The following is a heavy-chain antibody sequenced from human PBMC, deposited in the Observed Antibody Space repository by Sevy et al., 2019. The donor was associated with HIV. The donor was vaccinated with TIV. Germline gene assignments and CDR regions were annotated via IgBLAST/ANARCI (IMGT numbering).Heavy chain of an antibody. CDR1: GFTFNRHW. V-gene: IGHV3-7*03. Sequence: GGSLRLSCAASGFTFNRHWMGWVRQAPGKALEWVANIKQDESETYVDSVKGRFTISRDNAKNSVYLQMNSLRAEDTAVYYCARGPDYGARTDRFDPWGQGTLVTVSS. CDR3: ARGPDYGARTDRFDP. D-gene: IGHD3-10*01. CDR2: IKQDESET. J-gene: IGHJ5*02.